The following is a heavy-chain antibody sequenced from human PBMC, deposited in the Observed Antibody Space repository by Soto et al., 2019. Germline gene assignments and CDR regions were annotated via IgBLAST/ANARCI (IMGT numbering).Heavy chain of an antibody. D-gene: IGHD6-6*01. CDR3: AKDLRGLNIAARSFDDY. Sequence: GGSLRLSCAASGFTFSSYAMSWVRQAPGKGLEWVSAISGSGGSTYYADSVKGRFTISRDNSKNTLYLQMNSLRAEDTAVYYCAKDLRGLNIAARSFDDYWGQGTLVTVSS. J-gene: IGHJ4*02. V-gene: IGHV3-23*01. CDR2: ISGSGGST. CDR1: GFTFSSYA.